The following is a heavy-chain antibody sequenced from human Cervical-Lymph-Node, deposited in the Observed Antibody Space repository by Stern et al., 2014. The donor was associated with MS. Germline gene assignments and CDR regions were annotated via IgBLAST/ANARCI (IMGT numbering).Heavy chain of an antibody. V-gene: IGHV3-30*03. CDR2: ISYDGNHK. CDR3: ARDYEDTSMLFDH. J-gene: IGHJ4*02. Sequence: VQLVESGGAVVQPGRSLRLSCAASGLSFSSYGMRWVRQAPGQGMEWVSVISYDGNHKYYAASVKGRFTISRDTSKNTLHLQMNSVTPHDTAIYYCARDYEDTSMLFDHWGQGTLVTVSS. CDR1: GLSFSSYG. D-gene: IGHD2-8*01.